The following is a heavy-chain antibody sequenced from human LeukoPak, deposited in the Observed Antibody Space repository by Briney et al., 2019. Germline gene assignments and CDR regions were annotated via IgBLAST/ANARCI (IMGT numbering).Heavy chain of an antibody. CDR1: GGTFSSYT. J-gene: IGHJ4*02. CDR2: IIPILGIA. D-gene: IGHD2-2*01. Sequence: ASVKVSRKASGGTFSSYTISWVRQAPGQGLEWMGRIIPILGIANYAQKFQGRVTITADKSTSTAYMELSSLRSEDTAVYYCAREGGNIVVVPAAIGFDYWGQGTLVTVSS. CDR3: AREGGNIVVVPAAIGFDY. V-gene: IGHV1-69*04.